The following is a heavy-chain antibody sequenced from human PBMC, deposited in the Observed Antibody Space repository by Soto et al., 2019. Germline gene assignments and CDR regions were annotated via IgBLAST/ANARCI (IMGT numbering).Heavy chain of an antibody. CDR3: ARDRVPRDYYDSSVVFPHPVDAFDI. Sequence: QVQLQESGPGLVKPSQTLSLTCTVSGGSISSGGYYWSWIRQHPGKGLEWIGYIYYSGSTYYNPSLKIRVTISVDTSKNQFSLKLSSVTAADTAVYYCARDRVPRDYYDSSVVFPHPVDAFDIWGQGTMVTVSS. CDR1: GGSISSGGYY. V-gene: IGHV4-31*03. D-gene: IGHD3-22*01. J-gene: IGHJ3*02. CDR2: IYYSGST.